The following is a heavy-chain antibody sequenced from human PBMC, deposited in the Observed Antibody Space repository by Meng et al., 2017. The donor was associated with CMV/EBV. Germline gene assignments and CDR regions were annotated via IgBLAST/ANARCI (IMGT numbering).Heavy chain of an antibody. D-gene: IGHD2-2*01. CDR3: ARDGGGYCSSTSCQDPYYYYGMDV. CDR1: GYTFTSYD. V-gene: IGHV1-8*03. CDR2: MNPNSGNT. J-gene: IGHJ6*02. Sequence: ASVKVSCKASGYTFTSYDINWVRQATGQGLEWMGWMNPNSGNTGYAQKFQGRVTITRNTSISTAYMELSSLRSEHTAVYYCARDGGGYCSSTSCQDPYYYYGMDVWGQGTTVTVSS.